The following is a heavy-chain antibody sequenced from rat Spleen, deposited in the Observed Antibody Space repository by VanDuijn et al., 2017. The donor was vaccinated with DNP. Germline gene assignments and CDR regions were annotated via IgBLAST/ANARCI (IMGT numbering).Heavy chain of an antibody. V-gene: IGHV2-63*01. CDR1: GFSVTTYS. Sequence: QVQLKESGPGLVQPSETLSLTCTVSGFSVTTYSVSWVRQPSGRGPEWMGRMWNDGDTAYNSVLKSRLSISRDTSKNPIFLKMNSLKTDDTGTYYCTRDQDYYYDGGYYPTMDAWGQGTSVTVSS. J-gene: IGHJ4*01. CDR2: MWNDGDT. D-gene: IGHD1-12*02. CDR3: TRDQDYYYDGGYYPTMDA.